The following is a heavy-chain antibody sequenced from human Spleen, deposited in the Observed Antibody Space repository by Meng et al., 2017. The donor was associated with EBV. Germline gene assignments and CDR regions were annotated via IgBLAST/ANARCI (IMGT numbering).Heavy chain of an antibody. CDR1: GYTFTDYA. CDR3: ARGRGSWYEDY. CDR2: ISTNTGDP. D-gene: IGHD6-13*01. V-gene: IGHV7-4-1*02. J-gene: IGHJ4*02. Sequence: QVQLVQSGSELKKPGASVKVSCKASGYTFTDYAMNWVRQAPGQGLECMGWISTNTGDPTYAQGFTGRFVFSLDTSVSTAYLQISNLKADDTAIYYCARGRGSWYEDYWGQGTLVTVAS.